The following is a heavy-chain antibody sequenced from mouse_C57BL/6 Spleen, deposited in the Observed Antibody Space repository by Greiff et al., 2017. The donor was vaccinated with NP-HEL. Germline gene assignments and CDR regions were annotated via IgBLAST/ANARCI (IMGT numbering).Heavy chain of an antibody. CDR1: GFNIKDYY. Sequence: VQLQQSGAELVRPGASVKLSCTASGFNIKDYYMHWVKQRPEQGLEWIGRLDPEDGDTAYAPKLQGKATMTADTSSNTAYLQLSSLTSEDTAVYYCTHYGSPVGFDVWGTGTTVTVSS. CDR3: THYGSPVGFDV. CDR2: LDPEDGDT. D-gene: IGHD1-1*01. V-gene: IGHV14-1*01. J-gene: IGHJ1*03.